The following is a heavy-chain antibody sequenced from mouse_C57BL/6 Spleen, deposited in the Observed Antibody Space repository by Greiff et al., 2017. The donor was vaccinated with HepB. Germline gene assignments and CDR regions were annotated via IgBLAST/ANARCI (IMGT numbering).Heavy chain of an antibody. Sequence: EVQLVESGGDLVKPGGSLKLSCAASGFTFSSYGMSWVRQTPDKRLEWVATISSGGSYTYYPDSVKGRFTISRDNAKNTLYLQMSSLKSEDTAMYYCARPAVGRYFDVWGTGTTVTVSS. D-gene: IGHD1-1*01. CDR1: GFTFSSYG. CDR2: ISSGGSYT. V-gene: IGHV5-6*01. J-gene: IGHJ1*03. CDR3: ARPAVGRYFDV.